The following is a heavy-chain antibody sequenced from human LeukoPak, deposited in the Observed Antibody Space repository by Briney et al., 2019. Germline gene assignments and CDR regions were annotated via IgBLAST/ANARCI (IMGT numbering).Heavy chain of an antibody. CDR2: ISSSGGST. Sequence: PGGSLRLSCSVSGLTFTSNTMHWVRQAPGKGLEYVSAISSSGGSTYYADTVKGRFTISGDNSKSTLYLQMSSLRAEDTAVYYCLKPYDYWGRGTLVTVSS. CDR3: LKPYDY. J-gene: IGHJ4*02. V-gene: IGHV3-64D*06. CDR1: GLTFTSNT.